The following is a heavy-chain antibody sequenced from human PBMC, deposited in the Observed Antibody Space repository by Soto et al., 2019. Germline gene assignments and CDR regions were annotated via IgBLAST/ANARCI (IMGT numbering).Heavy chain of an antibody. Sequence: QVQLVQSGAEVKKPGASVKVSCKASGYTFTSYGISWVRQAPGQGLEWMGWISAYNGKTNYAQKLQGSVTMTTETSTRTAHTEPRGLRFDVTTVYYCETHSKLVAGTGFDHWGPGTLVPVSS. CDR3: ETHSKLVAGTGFDH. J-gene: IGHJ4*01. CDR1: GYTFTSYG. V-gene: IGHV1-18*04. D-gene: IGHD6-19*01. CDR2: ISAYNGKT.